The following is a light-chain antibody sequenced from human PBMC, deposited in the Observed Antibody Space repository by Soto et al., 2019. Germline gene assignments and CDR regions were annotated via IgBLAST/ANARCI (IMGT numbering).Light chain of an antibody. V-gene: IGLV2-14*01. CDR3: SSYTTSDTYV. J-gene: IGLJ1*01. Sequence: QSVLTQPASVSGSPGQSIDISCTGTSSDVGAYNYVSWYQQHPGKAPKLMIYDVSNRPSGVSDRFSGSKSGNTASLTISGLQAEDEADYYCSSYTTSDTYVFGSGTKAPS. CDR2: DVS. CDR1: SSDVGAYNY.